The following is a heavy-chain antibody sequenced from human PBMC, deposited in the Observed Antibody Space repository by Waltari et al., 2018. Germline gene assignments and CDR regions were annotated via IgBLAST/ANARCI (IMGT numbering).Heavy chain of an antibody. Sequence: QVQLVQSGAELKKPGASVKLSCKASGSTFTIYYIQWVRQAPGQGPEWMGVMNSGGDTTIYAQKFPGRVTMARDTSTSTVYMELSSLRSEDTAVYYCARLGITMTPDYWGQGTLVTVSS. CDR3: ARLGITMTPDY. CDR2: MNSGGDTT. J-gene: IGHJ4*02. CDR1: GSTFTIYY. V-gene: IGHV1-46*01.